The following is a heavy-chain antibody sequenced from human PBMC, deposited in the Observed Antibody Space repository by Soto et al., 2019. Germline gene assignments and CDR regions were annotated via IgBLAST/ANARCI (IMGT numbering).Heavy chain of an antibody. CDR2: IYYSGST. Sequence: SETLSLTCTVSGGSISSGDYYWSWISQPPGKGLEWIGYIYYSGSTYYNPSLKRRVTISVDTAKNQFSLKLSSVTAADTAVNYCASDRNYYYSRGNPPDYGMDVWGQAKTVTVS. V-gene: IGHV4-30-4*01. CDR1: GGSISSGDYY. CDR3: ASDRNYYYSRGNPPDYGMDV. J-gene: IGHJ6*02. D-gene: IGHD3-22*01.